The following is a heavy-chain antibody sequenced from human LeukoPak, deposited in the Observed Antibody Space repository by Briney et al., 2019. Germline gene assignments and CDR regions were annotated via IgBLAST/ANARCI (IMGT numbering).Heavy chain of an antibody. V-gene: IGHV4-59*12. CDR3: ARLDYSGYVDY. CDR2: IYYSGNT. J-gene: IGHJ4*02. D-gene: IGHD5-12*01. Sequence: KPSETLSLTCTVSGGSISSYYWSWIRQPPGKGLEWIGYIYYSGNTNYNPSLKSRVTISVDTSKNQFSLKLSSVTAADTAVYYCARLDYSGYVDYWGQGTLVTVSS. CDR1: GGSISSYY.